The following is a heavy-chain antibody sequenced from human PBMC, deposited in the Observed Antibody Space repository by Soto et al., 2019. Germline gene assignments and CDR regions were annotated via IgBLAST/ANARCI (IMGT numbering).Heavy chain of an antibody. D-gene: IGHD3-10*01. Sequence: SETLSLTCTVSGGSISSYYWSWIRQPPGKGLEWIGYIYYSGSTNYNPSLKSRVTISVDTSKNQFSLKLSSVTAADTAVYYCARRRVGRTGYAFDIWGQGTMVTVSS. CDR1: GGSISSYY. J-gene: IGHJ3*02. V-gene: IGHV4-59*08. CDR3: ARRRVGRTGYAFDI. CDR2: IYYSGST.